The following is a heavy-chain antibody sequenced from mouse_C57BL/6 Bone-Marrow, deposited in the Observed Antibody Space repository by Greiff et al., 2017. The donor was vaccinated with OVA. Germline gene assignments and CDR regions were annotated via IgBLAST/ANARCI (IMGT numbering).Heavy chain of an antibody. CDR3: ARGDGSSYWYFDV. CDR1: GYAFSSYW. Sequence: QVQLQQSGAELVKPGASVKISCKASGYAFSSYWMNWVKQRPGKGLEWIGQIYPGDGDTNYNGKFKGKATLTADKSSSTAYMQLSSLTSEDSAVYCCARGDGSSYWYFDVWGTGTTVTVSS. J-gene: IGHJ1*03. D-gene: IGHD1-1*01. V-gene: IGHV1-80*01. CDR2: IYPGDGDT.